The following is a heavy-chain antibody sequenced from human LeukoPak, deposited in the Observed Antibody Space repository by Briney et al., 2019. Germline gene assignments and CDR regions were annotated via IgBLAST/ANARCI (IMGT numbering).Heavy chain of an antibody. CDR2: IWYDGSNK. Sequence: GGSLRLSCAASGFTFSSYGMHWGRRAPGKGLELVAAIWYDGSNKYYADSVKGRFTISRDKSKNTLYLQMNRVRAEDPAVYYCARDNQWLTDAFDIWGQGTMATVSS. CDR3: ARDNQWLTDAFDI. V-gene: IGHV3-33*01. D-gene: IGHD6-19*01. J-gene: IGHJ3*02. CDR1: GFTFSSYG.